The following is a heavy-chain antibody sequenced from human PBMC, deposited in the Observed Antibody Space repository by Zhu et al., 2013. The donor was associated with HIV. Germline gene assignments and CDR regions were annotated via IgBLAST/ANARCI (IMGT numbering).Heavy chain of an antibody. J-gene: IGHJ4*02. CDR1: GGNFRSHG. CDR2: IIPMLNTP. D-gene: IGHD3-3*01. Sequence: QVQLVQSGAEVKKPGSSVKVSCKASGGNFRSHGISWVRQAPGQGLEWMGGIIPMLNTPTYAQKFRGRVTITADKSTTTTYMELNSLKSEDTAIYFCARDSLWGPTREWVVDNWGQGTLVTVSS. CDR3: ARDSLWGPTREWVVDN. V-gene: IGHV1-69*06.